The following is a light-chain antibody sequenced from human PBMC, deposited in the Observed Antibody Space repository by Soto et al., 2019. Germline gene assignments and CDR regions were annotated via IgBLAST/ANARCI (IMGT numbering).Light chain of an antibody. CDR3: EEYDNLAWT. V-gene: IGKV1-33*01. J-gene: IGKJ1*01. CDR2: DAS. CDR1: QDINNY. Sequence: DIQMPQSPSSLSASVGDRVTITCQASQDINNYLDWYQQKPGKAPKLLIYDASILETGDPSSVSGRGSGTDFTGRMTSLQTKDIATYDCEEYDNLAWTFGQGNKVEVE.